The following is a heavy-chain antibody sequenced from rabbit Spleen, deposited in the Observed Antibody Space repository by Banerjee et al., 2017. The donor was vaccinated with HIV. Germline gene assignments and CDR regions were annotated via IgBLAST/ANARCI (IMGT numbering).Heavy chain of an antibody. V-gene: IGHV1S40*01. CDR1: GFSFSSGYW. D-gene: IGHD8-1*01. Sequence: QSLEESGGDLVKPGASLTLTCTASGFSFSSGYWVCWVRQAPGKGLEWIACIYDGSSRSTKYASWAKGRFTISKTSSTTVTLQMTSLTAADTATYFCARDGAGGSYFALWGPGTLVTVS. CDR3: ARDGAGGSYFAL. J-gene: IGHJ4*01. CDR2: IYDGSSRST.